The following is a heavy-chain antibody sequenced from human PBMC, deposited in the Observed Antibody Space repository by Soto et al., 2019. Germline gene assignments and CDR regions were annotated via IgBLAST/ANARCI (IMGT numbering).Heavy chain of an antibody. V-gene: IGHV1-69-2*01. CDR2: VDPEDGET. CDR3: ATASAIAGRLWYFDL. D-gene: IGHD6-6*01. CDR1: GYTFTDYY. J-gene: IGHJ2*01. Sequence: EVQLVQSGAEVKKPGATVKISCKVSGYTFTDYYIYWVQQAPGKGLEWMGFVDPEDGETIYADKFEGRFTITADTSTDTTYMELSSLRSEDTAVYFCATASAIAGRLWYFDLWGRGTLVTVSS.